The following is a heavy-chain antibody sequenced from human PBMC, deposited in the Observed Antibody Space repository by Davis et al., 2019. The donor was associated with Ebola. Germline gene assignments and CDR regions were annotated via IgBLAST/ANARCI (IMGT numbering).Heavy chain of an antibody. CDR2: ISSSSSYI. V-gene: IGHV3-21*01. CDR1: GFTFSSYS. D-gene: IGHD2-8*02. CDR3: ARERSLVVSAIGTVLDL. Sequence: GESLKISCAASGFTFSSYSMNWVRQAPGKGLEWVSSISSSSSYIYYADSVKGRFTISRDNAKNSLYLQMNSLRAEDTAVYYCARERSLVVSAIGTVLDLWGQGALVTVYS. J-gene: IGHJ5*02.